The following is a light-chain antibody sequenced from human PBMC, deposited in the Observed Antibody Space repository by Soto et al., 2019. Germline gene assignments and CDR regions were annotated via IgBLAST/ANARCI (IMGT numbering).Light chain of an antibody. V-gene: IGLV2-14*01. CDR1: SSDIGGYDY. Sequence: QSALTQPASVSGSPGQSITISCTGTSSDIGGYDYVSWYRQHPGKAPKLLIYEVIHRPSGVSNRFSGSKSVNTASLTISGLQADDEADYYCSSYTSRSIVVFGGGTKLTVL. J-gene: IGLJ2*01. CDR3: SSYTSRSIVV. CDR2: EVI.